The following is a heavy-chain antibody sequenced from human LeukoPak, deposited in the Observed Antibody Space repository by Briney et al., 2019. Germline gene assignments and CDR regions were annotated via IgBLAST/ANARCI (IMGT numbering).Heavy chain of an antibody. J-gene: IGHJ4*02. CDR3: ARASGYSGYGSAFFDY. V-gene: IGHV4-4*07. CDR2: IYTSGST. Sequence: SETLSLTRTVSGGSISSYYWSWIRQPAGKGLEWIGRIYTSGSTNYNPSLKSRVTMSVDTSKNQFSLKLSSVTAADTAVYYCARASGYSGYGSAFFDYWGQGTLVTVSS. CDR1: GGSISSYY. D-gene: IGHD5-12*01.